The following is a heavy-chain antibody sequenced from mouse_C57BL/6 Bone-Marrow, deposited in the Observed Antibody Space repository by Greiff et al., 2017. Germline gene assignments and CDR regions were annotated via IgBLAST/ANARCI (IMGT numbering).Heavy chain of an antibody. D-gene: IGHD1-1*01. J-gene: IGHJ4*01. Sequence: QVQLQQSGAELARPGASVKLSCKASGYTFTSYGISWVKQRTGQGLEWIGEIYPRSGNTYYNAKFKGKAPLTADKSSSTAYMELRSLTADDSAVYFCARKPPLYDPLRDYYAMDYWGQGTSVTVSS. CDR2: IYPRSGNT. V-gene: IGHV1-81*01. CDR3: ARKPPLYDPLRDYYAMDY. CDR1: GYTFTSYG.